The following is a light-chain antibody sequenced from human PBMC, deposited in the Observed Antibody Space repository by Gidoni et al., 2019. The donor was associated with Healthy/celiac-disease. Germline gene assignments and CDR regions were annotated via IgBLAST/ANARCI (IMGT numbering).Light chain of an antibody. J-gene: IGKJ2*01. CDR1: QSISSW. Sequence: DIQMTQSPSTLSASVGDRVTITCRASQSISSWLAWYQQKPGKAPKLLIYKASSLESGVPSRFSGSGSGTEFTLTISSLQPDDFATYYCQQYNSPYTFGQXTKLEIK. CDR3: QQYNSPYT. CDR2: KAS. V-gene: IGKV1-5*03.